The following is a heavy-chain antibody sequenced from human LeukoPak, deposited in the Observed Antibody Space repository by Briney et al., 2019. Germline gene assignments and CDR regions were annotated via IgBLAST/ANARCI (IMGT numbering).Heavy chain of an antibody. Sequence: GWSLRLSRPASGFIFSDYGMHLVRQAPGKGLVGVAFMRYDGSDKYYADSVKGRFTNSRDDSKNTLYLQMNSLRPEDTAVYYCAKLYGSGTSYHPLDYWGQGTLVTVSS. CDR3: AKLYGSGTSYHPLDY. J-gene: IGHJ4*02. CDR2: MRYDGSDK. CDR1: GFIFSDYG. D-gene: IGHD3-10*01. V-gene: IGHV3-30*02.